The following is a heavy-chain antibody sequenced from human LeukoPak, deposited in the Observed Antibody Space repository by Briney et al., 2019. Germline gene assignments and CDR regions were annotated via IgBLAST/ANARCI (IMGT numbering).Heavy chain of an antibody. CDR2: IYYSGST. V-gene: IGHV4-59*01. CDR3: AREGYCSGTSCYNFNY. J-gene: IGHJ4*02. D-gene: IGHD2-2*02. CDR1: GGSISSYY. Sequence: SETLSLTCTVSGGSISSYYWSWIRQPPGKGLEWIGYIYYSGSTNYNPSLKSRVTISVDTSKNQFSLKLSSLTAADTAVYYCAREGYCSGTSCYNFNYWGQGTLVTVSS.